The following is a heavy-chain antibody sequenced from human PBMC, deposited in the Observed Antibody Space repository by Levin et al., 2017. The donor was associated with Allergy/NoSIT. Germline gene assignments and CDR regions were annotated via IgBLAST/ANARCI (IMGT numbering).Heavy chain of an antibody. J-gene: IGHJ4*02. CDR1: GYTFTGYY. V-gene: IGHV1-2*06. Sequence: GASVKVSCKASGYTFTGYYMHWVRQAPGQGLEWMGRINPNSGGTNYAQKFQGRVTMTRDTSISTAYMELSRLRSDDTAVYYCARWKSEGYYDFWSATHRVFDYWGQGTLVTVSS. D-gene: IGHD3-3*01. CDR3: ARWKSEGYYDFWSATHRVFDY. CDR2: INPNSGGT.